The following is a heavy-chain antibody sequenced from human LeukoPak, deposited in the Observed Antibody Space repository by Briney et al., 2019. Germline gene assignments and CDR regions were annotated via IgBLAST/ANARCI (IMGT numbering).Heavy chain of an antibody. J-gene: IGHJ2*01. CDR1: GGSISSYY. CDR3: ASLPRYSSSWYWYFDL. D-gene: IGHD6-13*01. CDR2: IYTSGST. V-gene: IGHV4-4*07. Sequence: SETLSLTCTVSGGSISSYYWSWIRQPAGKGLEWIGRIYTSGSTNYNPSLKSRVTMSVDTSKNQFSLKLSSVTAADTAVYYCASLPRYSSSWYWYFDLWGRGTLVTVSS.